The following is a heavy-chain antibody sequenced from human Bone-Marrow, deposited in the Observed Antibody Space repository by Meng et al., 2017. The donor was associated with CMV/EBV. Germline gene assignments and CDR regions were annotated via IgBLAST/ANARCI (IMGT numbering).Heavy chain of an antibody. D-gene: IGHD3-3*01. V-gene: IGHV3-74*01. CDR3: AREDWNDYLTWFDP. J-gene: IGHJ5*02. Sequence: AAGISCSRYWIYWVRKVPGEGRVWVSRINDNGSKTSHADSVKGRFSISRDNARNTVYLQMNSLRAEDTAVYYCAREDWNDYLTWFDPWGQRTLVTVSS. CDR1: GISCSRYW. CDR2: INDNGSKT.